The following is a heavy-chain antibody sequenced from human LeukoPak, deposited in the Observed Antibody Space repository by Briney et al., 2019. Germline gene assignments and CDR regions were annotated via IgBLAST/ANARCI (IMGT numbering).Heavy chain of an antibody. Sequence: GASVKVSCKASGDTFSTYDVNWVRQAPGQGLERMGWVNPKSGHTAYTQKFQGRVTMTSDTSTAFLELSSLRFEDTAVYFCARGVVGGTTAGPWGQGTLVTVSS. CDR2: VNPKSGHT. V-gene: IGHV1-8*01. D-gene: IGHD1-7*01. CDR3: ARGVVGGTTAGP. J-gene: IGHJ5*02. CDR1: GDTFSTYD.